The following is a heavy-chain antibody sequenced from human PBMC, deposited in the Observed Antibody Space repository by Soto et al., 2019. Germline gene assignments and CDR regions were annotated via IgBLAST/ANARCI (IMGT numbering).Heavy chain of an antibody. D-gene: IGHD2-21*01. CDR1: GGSVSSGSYY. CDR3: ARELVPPILRLSYFDP. Sequence: QVQLQESGSGLVKPSETLSLICTVSGGSVSSGSYYWSWIRQPPGKGLEWIGYISKSGRSSYNPLLTTRLTISIYISKSQFSLKLTSVTAADTAVYYCARELVPPILRLSYFDPWGQGTLVTVSS. V-gene: IGHV4-61*01. CDR2: ISKSGRS. J-gene: IGHJ4*02.